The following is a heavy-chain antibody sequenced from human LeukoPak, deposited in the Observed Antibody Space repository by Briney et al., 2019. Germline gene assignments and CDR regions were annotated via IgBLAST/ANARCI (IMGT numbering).Heavy chain of an antibody. J-gene: IGHJ4*02. D-gene: IGHD5-18*01. CDR1: GFTFSSYW. V-gene: IGHV3-74*01. Sequence: PGGSLRLSCAASGFTFSSYWMHWVRQAPGKGRVWVSRINSDGSSTSYADSVKGRFTISRDNANNTLYLQMNSLRAEDTAVYYCARDSPASDSYGPRRGDYWGQGTLVTVSS. CDR3: ARDSPASDSYGPRRGDY. CDR2: INSDGSST.